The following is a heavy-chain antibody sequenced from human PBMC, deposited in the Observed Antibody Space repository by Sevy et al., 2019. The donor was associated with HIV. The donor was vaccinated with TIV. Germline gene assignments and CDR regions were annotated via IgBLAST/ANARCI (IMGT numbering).Heavy chain of an antibody. D-gene: IGHD3-3*01. V-gene: IGHV3-74*01. Sequence: GGSLRLSCAASGFTFSRYWMHWVRHPPGKGLMWVSRINTHGTNTIYADYVKGRFTISRDNAKNTVSLQMNSLRADDTGVYYCAREGVDFWSGPVDFDYGMDVWGQGTTVTVSS. J-gene: IGHJ6*02. CDR3: AREGVDFWSGPVDFDYGMDV. CDR1: GFTFSRYW. CDR2: INTHGTNT.